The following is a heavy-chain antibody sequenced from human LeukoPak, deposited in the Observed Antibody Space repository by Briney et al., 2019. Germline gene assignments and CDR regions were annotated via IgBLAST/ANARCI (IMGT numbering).Heavy chain of an antibody. D-gene: IGHD6-13*01. CDR2: ISGSGGST. CDR3: AKGLWGGIAAAPRDY. CDR1: GFTFSSYA. V-gene: IGHV3-23*01. J-gene: IGHJ4*02. Sequence: GGSLRLSCAASGFTFSSYAMSWVRQAPGKGLEWVSAISGSGGSTYYADSVKGRFTISRDNSKNTLYLQMNSLRAEDTAVYYCAKGLWGGIAAAPRDYWGQGTLVTVSS.